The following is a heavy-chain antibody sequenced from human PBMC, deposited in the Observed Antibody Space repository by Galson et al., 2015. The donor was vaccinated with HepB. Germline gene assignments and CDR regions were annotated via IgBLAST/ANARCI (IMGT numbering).Heavy chain of an antibody. CDR2: IWNDGSRK. D-gene: IGHD1-26*01. V-gene: IGHV3-30*04. Sequence: SLRLSCAASGFTFNNYAMHWVRQAPGKGLEWVSLIWNDGSRKHYPDSVKGRFTISRDNSKNTLYLQMNSLRAEDTAVYYCARGAGWEDPAVSPSMAVCGKGTPVTVSS. J-gene: IGHJ6*03. CDR1: GFTFNNYA. CDR3: ARGAGWEDPAVSPSMAV.